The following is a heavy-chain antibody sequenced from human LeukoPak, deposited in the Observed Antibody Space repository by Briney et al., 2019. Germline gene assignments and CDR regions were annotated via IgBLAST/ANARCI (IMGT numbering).Heavy chain of an antibody. Sequence: PGGSLRLSCVGSGFIFRNDWMHWVRQAPGKGLAWVSRLYSEGGRTYYADSVKGRFTISRDNAKNTLYLQMNSLTVEDTAVYYCSRGLGQPVDYWGQGTLVTVSS. D-gene: IGHD6-6*01. J-gene: IGHJ4*02. V-gene: IGHV3-74*01. CDR1: GFIFRNDW. CDR3: SRGLGQPVDY. CDR2: LYSEGGRT.